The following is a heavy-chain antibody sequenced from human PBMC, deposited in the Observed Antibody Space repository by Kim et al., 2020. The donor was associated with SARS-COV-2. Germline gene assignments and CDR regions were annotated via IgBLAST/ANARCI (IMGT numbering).Heavy chain of an antibody. J-gene: IGHJ4*02. V-gene: IGHV3-11*04. D-gene: IGHD6-13*01. Sequence: YADSMKGRFTISRDNAKNSLYLQMNSLRAEDTAVYYCARVWVAGTGDIDYWGQGTLVTVSS. CDR3: ARVWVAGTGDIDY.